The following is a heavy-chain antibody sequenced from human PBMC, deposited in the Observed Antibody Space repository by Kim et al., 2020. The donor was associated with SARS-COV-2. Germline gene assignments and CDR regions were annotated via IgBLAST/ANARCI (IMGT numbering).Heavy chain of an antibody. CDR1: GGSISSYY. D-gene: IGHD3-10*01. CDR3: ARDKSYGSGIYGMDV. V-gene: IGHV4-59*13. J-gene: IGHJ6*02. Sequence: SETLSLTCTVSGGSISSYYWSWIRQPPGKGLEWIGYIYYSGSTNYNPSLKSRVTISVNTSKNQFSLKLSSVTAADTAVYYCARDKSYGSGIYGMDVWGQGTTVTVSS. CDR2: IYYSGST.